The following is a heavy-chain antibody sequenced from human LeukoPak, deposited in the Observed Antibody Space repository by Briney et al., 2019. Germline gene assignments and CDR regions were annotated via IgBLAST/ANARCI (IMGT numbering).Heavy chain of an antibody. V-gene: IGHV4-39*07. CDR3: ARSRGGYGDYGSWFDP. D-gene: IGHD4-17*01. CDR2: IYYSGST. J-gene: IGHJ5*02. Sequence: SETLSLTCTVSGGSISSSSYYWGWIRQPPGKGLEWIGSIYYSGSTYYNPSLKSRVTLSVDTSKNQFSLKLSSVTAADTAVYYCARSRGGYGDYGSWFDPWGQGILVSVSS. CDR1: GGSISSSSYY.